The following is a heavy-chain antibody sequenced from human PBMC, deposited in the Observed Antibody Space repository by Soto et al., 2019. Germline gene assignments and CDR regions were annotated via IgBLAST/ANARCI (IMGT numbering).Heavy chain of an antibody. D-gene: IGHD3-22*01. Sequence: GSLRLSCAASGFTFSSYGMHWVRQAPGKGLEWVAVIWYDGSNKYYADSVKGRFTISRDNSKNTLYLQMNSLRAEDTAVYYCARDPYYDSSGYFDYWGQGTLVTVSS. V-gene: IGHV3-33*01. CDR1: GFTFSSYG. CDR3: ARDPYYDSSGYFDY. CDR2: IWYDGSNK. J-gene: IGHJ4*02.